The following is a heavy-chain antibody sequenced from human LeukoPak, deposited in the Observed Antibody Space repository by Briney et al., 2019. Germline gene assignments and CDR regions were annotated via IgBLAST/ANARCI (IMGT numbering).Heavy chain of an antibody. D-gene: IGHD3-9*01. J-gene: IGHJ5*02. V-gene: IGHV4-61*02. Sequence: PSETLSLTCTVSGGSISSGSYYWSWIRQPAGKGLEWIGRIYTSGSTNYNPSLKSRVTISVDTSKNQFSLKLSSVTAADTAVYYCARAELRYFDWFSDWFDPWGQGTLVTVSS. CDR3: ARAELRYFDWFSDWFDP. CDR2: IYTSGST. CDR1: GGSISSGSYY.